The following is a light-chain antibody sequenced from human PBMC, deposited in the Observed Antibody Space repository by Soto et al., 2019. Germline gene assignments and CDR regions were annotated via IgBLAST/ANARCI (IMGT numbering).Light chain of an antibody. Sequence: EIVLTQSPATLSLSPGERATLSCRASQSVNSYLAWYQQKPGQAPRLLIYDASNRATGIPARFSGSGSGTDFTLTISSLEPEDFAVYYGQQRSNWPPLLTFGGGTKVEIK. J-gene: IGKJ4*01. CDR1: QSVNSY. CDR2: DAS. V-gene: IGKV3-11*01. CDR3: QQRSNWPPLLT.